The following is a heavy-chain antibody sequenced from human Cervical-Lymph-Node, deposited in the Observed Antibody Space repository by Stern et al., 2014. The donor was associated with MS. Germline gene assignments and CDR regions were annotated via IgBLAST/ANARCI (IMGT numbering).Heavy chain of an antibody. Sequence: QVQLVQSGAEVKKPGASVKVSCKASGYTFTSYGISWVRQAPGQGLEWMGWISAYNGNTNYAQKLQGRVTMTTDTSTSTAYMELRSLRSDDTAVYYCARDLFRPQYPRPAWYYFDYWGQGTLVTVSS. CDR2: ISAYNGNT. J-gene: IGHJ4*02. V-gene: IGHV1-18*01. D-gene: IGHD2-2*02. CDR1: GYTFTSYG. CDR3: ARDLFRPQYPRPAWYYFDY.